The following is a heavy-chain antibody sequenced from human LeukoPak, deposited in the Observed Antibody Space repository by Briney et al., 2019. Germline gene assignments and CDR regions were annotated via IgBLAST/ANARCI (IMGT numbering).Heavy chain of an antibody. CDR3: ALPGGYSGYDEKGDFDY. D-gene: IGHD5-12*01. J-gene: IGHJ4*02. Sequence: ASVKVSCKVSGYTLTELSMHWVRQAPGKGLEWMGGFDPEDGETIYAQKFQGRVTMTEDTSTDTAYMDLSSLRSEDTAVYYCALPGGYSGYDEKGDFDYWGQGTLVTVSS. CDR2: FDPEDGET. V-gene: IGHV1-24*01. CDR1: GYTLTELS.